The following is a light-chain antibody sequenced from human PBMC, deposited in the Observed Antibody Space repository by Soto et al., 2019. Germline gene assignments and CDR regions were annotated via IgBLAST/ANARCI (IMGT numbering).Light chain of an antibody. CDR3: CSYAGSSTNYV. V-gene: IGLV2-11*01. J-gene: IGLJ1*01. Sequence: SALTQPRSVSGSPGQSVSISCSGTNSDVGGYNSVAWYQQKPGEAPKLLLYSVTKRPSGVPDRFSGSKSGNMASLIISGLQAEDEADYYCCSYAGSSTNYVFGTGTKVTVL. CDR2: SVT. CDR1: NSDVGGYNS.